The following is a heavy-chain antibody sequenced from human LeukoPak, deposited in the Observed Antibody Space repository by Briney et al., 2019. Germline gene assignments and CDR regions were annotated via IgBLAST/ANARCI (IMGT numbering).Heavy chain of an antibody. J-gene: IGHJ5*02. D-gene: IGHD1/OR15-1a*01. CDR3: ARASNWNNNWFDP. Sequence: PSQTRSLTCAVSGGSISSGGYSWSWIRQPPGKGLEWIGYIYHSGSTYYNPSLKSRVTISVDRSKNQFSLKLSSVTAADTAVYYCARASNWNNNWFDPWGQGTLVTVSS. CDR2: IYHSGST. CDR1: GGSISSGGYS. V-gene: IGHV4-30-2*01.